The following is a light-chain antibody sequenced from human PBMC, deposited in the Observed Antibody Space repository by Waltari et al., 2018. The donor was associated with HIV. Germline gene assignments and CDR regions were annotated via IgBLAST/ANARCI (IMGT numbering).Light chain of an antibody. Sequence: QLVLTQSPSASASLGASVKLTCTLSSGHSNYAIAWHQQQPGNGPRYLMKLKSDGSHIKGDGTPDRFSGSSAGAVRYLTISSLQSEDEADYYCQTWVTGIQEVFGGGTKLTVL. V-gene: IGLV4-69*01. CDR3: QTWVTGIQEV. CDR2: LKSDGSH. CDR1: SGHSNYA. J-gene: IGLJ3*02.